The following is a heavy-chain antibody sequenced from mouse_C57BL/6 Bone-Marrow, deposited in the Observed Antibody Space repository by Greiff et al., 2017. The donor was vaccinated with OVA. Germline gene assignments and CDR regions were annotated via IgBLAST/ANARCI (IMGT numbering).Heavy chain of an antibody. V-gene: IGHV2-9-1*01. J-gene: IGHJ1*03. CDR1: GFSLTSYA. D-gene: IGHD1-2*01. Sequence: VMLVESGPGLVAPSQSLSITCTVSGFSLTSYAISWVRPPPGKGLEWLGVIWPGGGTNYNSALTSRLSISKDNSKSQVFLKMNSRQTEDTARYYCARNGLRPDVWGTGTTVTVSS. CDR2: IWPGGGT. CDR3: ARNGLRPDV.